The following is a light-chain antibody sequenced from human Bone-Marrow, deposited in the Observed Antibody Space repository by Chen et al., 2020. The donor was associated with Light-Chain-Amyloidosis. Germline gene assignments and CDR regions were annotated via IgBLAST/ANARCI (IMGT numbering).Light chain of an antibody. CDR2: EVT. CDR1: SSDVGGDNH. V-gene: IGLV2-14*01. CDR3: SSYTITNTLV. J-gene: IGLJ1*01. Sequence: QSALTQPASVSGSPGQSITISCTGTSSDVGGDNHVSWYQQHPDKAPKLMIYEVTNRPSWVPDRFSGSKSDNTASLTISGLQTEDEADYFCSSYTITNTLVFGSGTRDTV.